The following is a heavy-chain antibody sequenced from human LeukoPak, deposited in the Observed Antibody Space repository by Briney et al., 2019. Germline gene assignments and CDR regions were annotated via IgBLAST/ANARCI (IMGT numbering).Heavy chain of an antibody. CDR2: IRHDVSNT. D-gene: IGHD2-21*02. Sequence: GGSLRLSCAASGFTFSRYGMHWVRQAPGKGLEWVSFIRHDVSNTSYADFVKGRFTISRDNSKNTLYLQMNSPRTEDTAVYYCVPGDEVKFWGQGTLVIVSS. CDR1: GFTFSRYG. CDR3: VPGDEVKF. J-gene: IGHJ1*01. V-gene: IGHV3-30*02.